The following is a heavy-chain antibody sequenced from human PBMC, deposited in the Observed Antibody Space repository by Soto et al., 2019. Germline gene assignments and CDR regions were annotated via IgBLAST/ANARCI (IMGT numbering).Heavy chain of an antibody. CDR3: VXSAFGYYDTSGYPLTDS. D-gene: IGHD3-22*01. V-gene: IGHV4-39*01. CDR2: MDYNGNS. J-gene: IGHJ4*02. Sequence: SGTLSLTCTVSGVSISSSNYYWGWIRQPPGGGPEWIGSMDYNGNSYQNPSLKSRVTLSVDTSKSQFSLKLRSVTAADTAVYFCVXSAFGYYDTSGYPLTDSWGQGTLVTVSS. CDR1: GVSISSSNYY.